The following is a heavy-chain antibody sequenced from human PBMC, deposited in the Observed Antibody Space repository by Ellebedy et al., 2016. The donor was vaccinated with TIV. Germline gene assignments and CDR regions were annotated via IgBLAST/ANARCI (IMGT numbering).Heavy chain of an antibody. J-gene: IGHJ4*02. CDR3: PRRWKIIYGEAFDY. Sequence: MPSETLSLTCAVSGGSISSSNWWSWVRQPPGKGLEWIGYIYYNGNSGSTNSNPSLKSRVTISVDTPKSQFSLKLSSVTAADTAVYYCPRRWKIIYGEAFDYWGQGTLVTVSS. CDR2: IYYNGNSGST. V-gene: IGHV4-4*02. D-gene: IGHD4-17*01. CDR1: GGSISSSNW.